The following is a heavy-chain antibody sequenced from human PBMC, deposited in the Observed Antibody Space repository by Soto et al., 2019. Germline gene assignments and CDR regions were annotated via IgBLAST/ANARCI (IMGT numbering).Heavy chain of an antibody. CDR2: INPSGGST. J-gene: IGHJ4*02. CDR1: GYTFTSYY. CDR3: ARAPNLFTPFDY. V-gene: IGHV1-46*01. Sequence: ASVKVSCKASGYTFTSYYMHWVRQAPGQGLEWMGIINPSGGSTSYAQNFQGRVTMTRDTSASTAYMELRSLRSDDTAVYYCARAPNLFTPFDYWGQGT.